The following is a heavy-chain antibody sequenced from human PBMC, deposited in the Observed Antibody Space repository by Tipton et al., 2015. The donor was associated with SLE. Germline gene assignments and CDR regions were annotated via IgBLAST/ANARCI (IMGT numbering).Heavy chain of an antibody. V-gene: IGHV4-39*07. J-gene: IGHJ3*02. Sequence: TLSLTCTVSGGSISSSSYYWGWIRQPPGKGLEWIGEINHSGSTNYNPSLKSRVTISVDTSKNQFSLKLSSVTAADTAVYYCARTTMIVVASHAFDIWGQGTMVTVSS. D-gene: IGHD3-22*01. CDR3: ARTTMIVVASHAFDI. CDR2: INHSGST. CDR1: GGSISSSSYY.